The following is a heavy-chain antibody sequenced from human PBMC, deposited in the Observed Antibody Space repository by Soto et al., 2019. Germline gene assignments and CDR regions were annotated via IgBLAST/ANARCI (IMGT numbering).Heavy chain of an antibody. J-gene: IGHJ6*02. CDR3: ARTHYDILTGRNRYYGMDV. Sequence: PSETLSLTCTVSVGSISSSSYYWGWIRQPPGKGLEWIGSIYYSGSTYYNPSLKSRVTISVDTSKNQFSLKLSSVTAADTAVYYCARTHYDILTGRNRYYGMDVWGQGTTVTVSS. CDR1: VGSISSSSYY. V-gene: IGHV4-39*01. D-gene: IGHD3-9*01. CDR2: IYYSGST.